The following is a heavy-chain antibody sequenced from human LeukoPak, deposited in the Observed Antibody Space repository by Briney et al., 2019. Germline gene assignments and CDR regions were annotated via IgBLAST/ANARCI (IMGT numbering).Heavy chain of an antibody. V-gene: IGHV4-59*01. D-gene: IGHD5-18*01. CDR1: GGSINSYY. CDR2: MSFSGST. Sequence: KPSETLSLTCTVSGGSINSYYWSWIRRPPGKGLEWIGYMSFSGSTNYNPSLKSRVTISVDTSKDQFSLKLSSVTAADTAVYYCARESGYIYGYNEKFFDYWGQGTLVTVSS. CDR3: ARESGYIYGYNEKFFDY. J-gene: IGHJ4*02.